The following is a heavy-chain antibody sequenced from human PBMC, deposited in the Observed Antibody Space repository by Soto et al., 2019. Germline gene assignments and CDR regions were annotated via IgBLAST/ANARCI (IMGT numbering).Heavy chain of an antibody. V-gene: IGHV1-2*04. CDR3: ARGPFVGGNSYYYYYYGMDV. CDR2: INPNSGGT. CDR1: GYTFTGYY. D-gene: IGHD2-21*02. J-gene: IGHJ6*02. Sequence: ASVKVSCKASGYTFTGYYMHWVRQAPGQGLEWMGWINPNSGGTNYAQKFQGWVTMTRDTSISTAYMELSRLRSDDTAVYYCARGPFVGGNSYYYYYYGMDVWGQGTTVTVSS.